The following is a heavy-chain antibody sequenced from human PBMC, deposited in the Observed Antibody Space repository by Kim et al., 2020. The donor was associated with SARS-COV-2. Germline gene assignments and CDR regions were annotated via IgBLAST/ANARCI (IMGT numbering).Heavy chain of an antibody. J-gene: IGHJ4*02. D-gene: IGHD3-10*01. V-gene: IGHV4-34*01. CDR3: ARGHYYGSGSWLGFDY. Sequence: SLKSRVTISVDTSKNQFSLKLSSVTAADTAVYYCARGHYYGSGSWLGFDYWGQGTLVTVSS.